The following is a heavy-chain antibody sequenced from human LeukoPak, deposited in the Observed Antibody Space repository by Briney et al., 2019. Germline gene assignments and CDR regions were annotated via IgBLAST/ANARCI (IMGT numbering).Heavy chain of an antibody. CDR1: GGSISSGSYY. CDR2: IYTSGST. V-gene: IGHV4-61*02. J-gene: IGHJ4*02. D-gene: IGHD3-22*01. CDR3: ARVTTGGYYNY. Sequence: SETLSLTCTVSGGSISSGSYYWRWIRQPAGKGLEWIGRIYTSGSTNYNPSLKSRVTISLDTSENHFSLKLSSVTAADTAVYYCARVTTGGYYNYWGQGTLVTVSS.